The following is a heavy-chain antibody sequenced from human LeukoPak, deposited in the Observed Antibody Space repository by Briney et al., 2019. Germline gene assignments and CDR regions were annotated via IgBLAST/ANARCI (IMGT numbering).Heavy chain of an antibody. J-gene: IGHJ3*02. CDR3: ATVMVQQWLTDAFDI. Sequence: PGGSLRLSCAVSGFTFSSYTMHWVRQAPGKGLEWVALISYDGSNKYYTDSVKGRFTISRDNSKNTLYVQMNSLRAEDTAVYYCATVMVQQWLTDAFDIWGQGTMVTVSS. V-gene: IGHV3-30*04. D-gene: IGHD6-19*01. CDR1: GFTFSSYT. CDR2: ISYDGSNK.